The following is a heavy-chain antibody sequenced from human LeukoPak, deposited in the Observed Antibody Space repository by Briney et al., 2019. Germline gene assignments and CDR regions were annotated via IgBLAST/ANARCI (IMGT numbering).Heavy chain of an antibody. CDR1: GFTFNFYN. CDR3: ARIDSRGDLSFDS. V-gene: IGHV3-48*01. CDR2: ISGSSATV. Sequence: PGGSLRLSCAASGFTFNFYNMNWVRQAPGKGLEWVSYISGSSATVHYADSVKGRFIVSRDNAKNSLYLQMKSLRVEDTAVYYCARIDSRGDLSFDSWGQGTLVTVS. J-gene: IGHJ4*02. D-gene: IGHD3-22*01.